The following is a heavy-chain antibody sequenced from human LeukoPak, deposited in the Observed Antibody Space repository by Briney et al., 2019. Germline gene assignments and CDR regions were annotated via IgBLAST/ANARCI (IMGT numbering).Heavy chain of an antibody. J-gene: IGHJ4*02. CDR2: IYTSGST. Sequence: SETLSLTCTVSGGSISSYYWSWIRQPPGKGLEWIGYIYTSGSTNYNPSLKSRVTISVDTSKNQFSLKLSSVTAADTAVYYCARHPRSLPRSGCFDYWGQGTLVTVSS. V-gene: IGHV4-4*09. D-gene: IGHD6-25*01. CDR1: GGSISSYY. CDR3: ARHPRSLPRSGCFDY.